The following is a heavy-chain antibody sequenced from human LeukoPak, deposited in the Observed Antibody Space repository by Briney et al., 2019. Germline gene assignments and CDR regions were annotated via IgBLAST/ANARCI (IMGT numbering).Heavy chain of an antibody. CDR1: GFTFSSYW. D-gene: IGHD3-3*01. J-gene: IGHJ4*02. Sequence: GGSLRLSCAASGFTFSSYWMTWVRQAPGKGLEWVANIKQDASEKFYVDSVKGRFTISRDNAKNSLYLQMNSLRAEDTAVYYCARDLSWSLSGYNYWGQGTLVTVSS. CDR2: IKQDASEK. V-gene: IGHV3-7*01. CDR3: ARDLSWSLSGYNY.